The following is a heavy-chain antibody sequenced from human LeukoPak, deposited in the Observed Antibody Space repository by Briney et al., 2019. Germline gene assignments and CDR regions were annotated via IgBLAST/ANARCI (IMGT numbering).Heavy chain of an antibody. D-gene: IGHD2-2*01. CDR3: ARSSPRRYFDL. V-gene: IGHV4-59*08. Sequence: SETLSLTCTVSGGSISSYYWSWIRQPPGKGLEWIGYIYYSGSTNYNPSLKSRVTISVDTSKNQFSLKLSSVTAADTAVYYCARSSPRRYFDLWGRGTLVTVSS. CDR1: GGSISSYY. J-gene: IGHJ2*01. CDR2: IYYSGST.